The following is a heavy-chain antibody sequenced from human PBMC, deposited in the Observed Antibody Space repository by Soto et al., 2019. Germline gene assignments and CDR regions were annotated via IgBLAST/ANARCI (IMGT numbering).Heavy chain of an antibody. CDR2: IYWDDDK. Sequence: ESGPTLVHPTQTLTLPCTFSGFSLSTSGVGVGWIRQPPGKALEWLALIYWDDDKRYSPSLKSRLTITKDTSKNQVVLTMTNMDPVDTATYYCAHMTLFCGLGTSCYVYFDYWGQGTLVTVSS. CDR3: AHMTLFCGLGTSCYVYFDY. V-gene: IGHV2-5*02. D-gene: IGHD2-2*01. J-gene: IGHJ4*02. CDR1: GFSLSTSGVG.